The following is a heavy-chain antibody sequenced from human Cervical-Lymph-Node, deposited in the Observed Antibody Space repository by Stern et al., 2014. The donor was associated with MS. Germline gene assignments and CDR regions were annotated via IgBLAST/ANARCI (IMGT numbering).Heavy chain of an antibody. CDR1: GFNFDDYA. J-gene: IGHJ4*02. Sequence: EVQLVEPGGALVEPGRSLRLSCAASGFNFDDYAMFWVRQAPGKGLEWVSGISWNSGNLGYAGSVWGRFTTSRDNAENSLFLQMNSLRTEDTAIYYCAKADSRSGWTAMTHWGQGTLVTVSS. CDR2: ISWNSGNL. V-gene: IGHV3-9*01. D-gene: IGHD2-21*02. CDR3: AKADSRSGWTAMTH.